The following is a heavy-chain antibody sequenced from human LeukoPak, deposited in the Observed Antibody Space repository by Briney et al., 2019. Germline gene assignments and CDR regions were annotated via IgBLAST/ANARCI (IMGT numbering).Heavy chain of an antibody. V-gene: IGHV3-33*01. CDR1: GFTFSTSG. D-gene: IGHD3-22*01. CDR3: ARARGVSTGYRPIDY. Sequence: GRSLRLSCAASGFTFSTSGMHWVRQAPGKGLEWVAVIWYDGSNKHYAESVKGRFSISRDNSKSTLYGQMIRLRAEDTAVYYCARARGVSTGYRPIDYWGQGTLVTVSS. J-gene: IGHJ4*02. CDR2: IWYDGSNK.